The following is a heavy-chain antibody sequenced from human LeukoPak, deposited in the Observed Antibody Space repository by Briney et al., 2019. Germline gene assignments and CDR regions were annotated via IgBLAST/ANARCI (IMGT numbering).Heavy chain of an antibody. J-gene: IGHJ4*02. CDR2: INPNSGGT. V-gene: IGHV1-2*02. D-gene: IGHD6-19*01. Sequence: ASVKVSCKASGYTFTGYYMHWARQAPGQGLEWMGWINPNSGGTNYAQKFQGRVTMTRDTSISTAYMELSRLRSDGTAVYYCARGWWDSSGWYVDYWGQGTLDTVSS. CDR1: GYTFTGYY. CDR3: ARGWWDSSGWYVDY.